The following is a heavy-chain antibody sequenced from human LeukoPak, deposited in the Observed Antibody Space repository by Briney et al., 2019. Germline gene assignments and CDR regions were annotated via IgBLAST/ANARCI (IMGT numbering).Heavy chain of an antibody. V-gene: IGHV4-31*03. CDR3: ARGGDTAKGGDS. CDR1: GGFISGSGHY. J-gene: IGHJ4*02. CDR2: IHPGGTI. D-gene: IGHD5-18*01. Sequence: SETLSLTCTVSGGFISGSGHYWTWTRQHPGEGLEWLGFIHPGGTIYYNPSLSGRLTISADTSKNQMSPKLSSVTAADTAVYYCARGGDTAKGGDSWGQGTLVIVSS.